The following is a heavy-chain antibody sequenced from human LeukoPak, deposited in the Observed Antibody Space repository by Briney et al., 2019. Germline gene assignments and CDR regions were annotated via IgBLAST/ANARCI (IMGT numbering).Heavy chain of an antibody. CDR2: TYYRSKWYN. Sequence: SQTLSLTCAISGDSVSSNSAAWNWIRQSPSRGLEWLGRTYYRSKWYNDYAVSVKSRITINPDTSKNQFSLQLNSVTPEDTAVYYCARDPSGSFTMVRGVPLYGMDVWGQGTTVTVSS. D-gene: IGHD3-10*01. J-gene: IGHJ6*02. CDR1: GDSVSSNSAA. V-gene: IGHV6-1*01. CDR3: ARDPSGSFTMVRGVPLYGMDV.